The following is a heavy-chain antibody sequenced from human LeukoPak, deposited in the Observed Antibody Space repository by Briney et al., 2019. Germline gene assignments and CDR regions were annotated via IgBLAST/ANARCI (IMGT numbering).Heavy chain of an antibody. J-gene: IGHJ4*02. D-gene: IGHD3-22*01. V-gene: IGHV3-21*01. CDR1: GFTFSSYS. CDR3: ARDRGAYDSSGPSDY. CDR2: ISTSSSYI. Sequence: GGSLRLSCTASGFTFSSYSMNWVRQAPGKGLEWVSSISTSSSYIYYADSVKGRFTISRDNARNSLYLQMNSLRAEDTAVYYCARDRGAYDSSGPSDYWGQGTLVTVSS.